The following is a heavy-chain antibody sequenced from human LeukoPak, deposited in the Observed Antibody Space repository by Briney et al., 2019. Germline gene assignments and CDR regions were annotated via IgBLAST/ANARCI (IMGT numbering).Heavy chain of an antibody. Sequence: GGSLRLFCAASGFTFSSYAMHWVRQAPGKGLEWVAVISYDGSNKYYADSVKGRFTISRDNSKNTLYLQMNSLSAEDRAVYYCAKVQYSCYDYYPYGSSPFDCWGQGTLVTVSS. D-gene: IGHD5-12*01. CDR1: GFTFSSYA. CDR3: AKVQYSCYDYYPYGSSPFDC. CDR2: ISYDGSNK. V-gene: IGHV3-30-3*01. J-gene: IGHJ4*02.